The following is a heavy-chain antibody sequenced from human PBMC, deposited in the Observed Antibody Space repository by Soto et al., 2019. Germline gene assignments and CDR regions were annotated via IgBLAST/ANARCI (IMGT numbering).Heavy chain of an antibody. CDR1: GASISSGDYL. Sequence: SETLSLTCTVSGASISSGDYLWSWIRQSPGKGLEWIGYVSHDGTTYYNPSLESRVAISVDTSKNQFSLKLSSVTAADTGVYYCARHGASLAARRSYYYGVDFWGQGTTVTVSS. CDR2: VSHDGTT. J-gene: IGHJ6*02. D-gene: IGHD6-6*01. V-gene: IGHV4-30-4*01. CDR3: ARHGASLAARRSYYYGVDF.